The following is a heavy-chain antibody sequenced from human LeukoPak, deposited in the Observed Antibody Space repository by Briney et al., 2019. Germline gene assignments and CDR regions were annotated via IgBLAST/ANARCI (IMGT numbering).Heavy chain of an antibody. CDR3: ARAARVHYYDSTGYYEP. CDR2: ISLSGNYI. D-gene: IGHD3-22*01. V-gene: IGHV3-21*01. Sequence: GGSLRLSCAAPGFTFSSYSMNWVRQAPGGGLEWVSSISLSGNYIYYRDSVKGRFTISRDNAANSLYLQMNRLGAEDTALYYCARAARVHYYDSTGYYEPWGQGTLVTVSS. J-gene: IGHJ5*02. CDR1: GFTFSSYS.